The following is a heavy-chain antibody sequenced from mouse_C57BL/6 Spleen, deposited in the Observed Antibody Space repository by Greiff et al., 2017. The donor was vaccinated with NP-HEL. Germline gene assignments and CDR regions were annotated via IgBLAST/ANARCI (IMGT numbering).Heavy chain of an antibody. CDR1: GYTFTDYN. D-gene: IGHD2-1*01. CDR3: ARRRDYGNRGFAY. J-gene: IGHJ3*01. V-gene: IGHV1-18*01. CDR2: INPNNGGT. Sequence: EVQLQQSGPELVKPGASVKIPCKASGYTFTDYNMDWVKQSHGKSLEWIGDINPNNGGTIYNQKFKGKATLTVDKSSSTAYMELRSLTSEDTAVYYCARRRDYGNRGFAYWGQGTLVTVSA.